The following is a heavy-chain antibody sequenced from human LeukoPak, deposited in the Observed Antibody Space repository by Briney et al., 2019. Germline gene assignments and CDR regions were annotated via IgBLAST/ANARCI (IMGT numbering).Heavy chain of an antibody. Sequence: GGSLRLSCSASGFTFSSCAMHWARQAPGKGLEFVSAISSNGRSTYYADSVKDRFTMSRDNSKNTLYLQMSSLRVEDTAVYYCVRRDSPSCYDYWGQGTLVTVSS. V-gene: IGHV3-64D*06. D-gene: IGHD2-2*01. CDR3: VRRDSPSCYDY. CDR2: ISSNGRST. J-gene: IGHJ4*02. CDR1: GFTFSSCA.